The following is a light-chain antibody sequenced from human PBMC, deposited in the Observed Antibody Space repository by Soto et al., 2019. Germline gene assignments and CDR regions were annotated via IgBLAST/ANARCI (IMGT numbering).Light chain of an antibody. Sequence: EIVMTQSPATLSPSPGERAALSCRASQGISSELAWYQQKPGHPPRLLIYGASTRPTGVPARFTGSGSGSDFTLTISGLQSEDFAVYYCQQGNSLPLTFGQGTRLEI. V-gene: IGKV3-15*01. CDR2: GAS. CDR3: QQGNSLPLT. CDR1: QGISSE. J-gene: IGKJ2*01.